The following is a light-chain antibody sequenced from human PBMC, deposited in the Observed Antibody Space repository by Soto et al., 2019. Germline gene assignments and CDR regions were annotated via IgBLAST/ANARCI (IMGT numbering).Light chain of an antibody. CDR3: SSYTSSSTYV. CDR1: SSDVGGFNY. Sequence: QSVLDQPASVSWSPGQSITISCTGTSSDVGGFNYVSWYQQHPGKAPKLMIYEVSHRPSGVSNRFSGSKSGKTASLTISGLQAEDEADYYCSSYTSSSTYVFGTGTKVTV. V-gene: IGLV2-14*01. CDR2: EVS. J-gene: IGLJ1*01.